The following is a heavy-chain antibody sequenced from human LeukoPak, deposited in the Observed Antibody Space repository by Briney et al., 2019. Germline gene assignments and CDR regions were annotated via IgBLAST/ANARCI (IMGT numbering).Heavy chain of an antibody. CDR2: INSDGSGT. CDR3: ARDTPNWGYAFDI. CDR1: GFTFSSXW. J-gene: IGHJ3*02. Sequence: SGGSLRLSCAASGFTFSSXWMXWVRQAPGXXXXXXXVINSDGSGTSYADSVKGRFXXSRDNAKNTLYLQMNSLRAEDTALYYCARDTPNWGYAFDIWGQGTMVTVSS. D-gene: IGHD7-27*01. V-gene: IGHV3-74*01.